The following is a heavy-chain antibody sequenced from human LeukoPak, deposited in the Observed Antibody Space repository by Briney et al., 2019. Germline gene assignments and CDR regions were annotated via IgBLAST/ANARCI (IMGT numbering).Heavy chain of an antibody. Sequence: QSGGSLRLSCAASGFTFSSYAMSWVRQAPGKGLEWVSAISGSGGSTYYADSVKGRFTISRDNSKNTLYLQMNSLRAEDTAVYYCAKGLMYCGGDCYSGYYGMDVWGQGTTVTVSS. CDR3: AKGLMYCGGDCYSGYYGMDV. D-gene: IGHD2-21*02. CDR2: ISGSGGST. V-gene: IGHV3-23*01. J-gene: IGHJ6*02. CDR1: GFTFSSYA.